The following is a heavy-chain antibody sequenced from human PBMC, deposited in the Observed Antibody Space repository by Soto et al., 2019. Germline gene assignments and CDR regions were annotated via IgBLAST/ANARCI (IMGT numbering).Heavy chain of an antibody. J-gene: IGHJ4*02. CDR3: VRRYYGSVSRGDLDY. CDR2: THPGDSDT. V-gene: IGHV5-51*03. D-gene: IGHD3-10*01. CDR1: GYSFTTYW. Sequence: EVQLVQSGAEVKKPGESLKISCKASGYSFTTYWIGWVRQKPGEGLEWVGITHPGDSDTRYSPSFQGQVTISADESISTAYLQWSSLKASDTAMYYCVRRYYGSVSRGDLDYWGQGTLVTVSS.